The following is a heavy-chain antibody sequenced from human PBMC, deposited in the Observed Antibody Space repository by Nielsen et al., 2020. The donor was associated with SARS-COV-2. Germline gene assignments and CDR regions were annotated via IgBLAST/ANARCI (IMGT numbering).Heavy chain of an antibody. V-gene: IGHV4-59*01. J-gene: IGHJ6*02. CDR3: ARLYCSSTSCNYYYGMDV. Sequence: SETLSLTCAVYGGSFSGYYWSWIRQPPGKGLEWIGYIYYSGSTNYNPSLKSRVTISVDTSKNQFSLKLSSVTAADTAVYYCARLYCSSTSCNYYYGMDVWGQGTTVTVSS. CDR1: GGSFSGYY. D-gene: IGHD2-2*01. CDR2: IYYSGST.